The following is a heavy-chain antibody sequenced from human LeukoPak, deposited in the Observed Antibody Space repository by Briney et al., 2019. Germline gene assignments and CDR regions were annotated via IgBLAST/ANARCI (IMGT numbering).Heavy chain of an antibody. CDR3: ARVDRNYYDSSGYYTPGGFFFDY. J-gene: IGHJ4*02. CDR2: IYYSGST. D-gene: IGHD3-22*01. CDR1: GGSISSYY. Sequence: SETLSLTCTVSGGSISSYYWSWIRQPPGKGLEWIGYIYYSGSTNYNPSLKSRVTISVDTSKNQFSLKLSSVTAADTAVYYCARVDRNYYDSSGYYTPGGFFFDYWGRGTLVTVSS. V-gene: IGHV4-59*08.